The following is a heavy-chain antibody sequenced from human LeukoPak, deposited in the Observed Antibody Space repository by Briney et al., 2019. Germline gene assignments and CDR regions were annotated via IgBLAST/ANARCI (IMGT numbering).Heavy chain of an antibody. V-gene: IGHV1-2*06. J-gene: IGHJ4*02. D-gene: IGHD5-24*01. Sequence: GASVKVSCKVVAYDFTGYLIHWVRQAPGQGPEWMGRLNPNTGHAVYAFKFQGRVTITRDTSSSTAYMEVTRLTSDDTALYYCAKDRDGANRIILWGQGTLVTVSS. CDR3: AKDRDGANRIIL. CDR2: LNPNTGHA. CDR1: AYDFTGYL.